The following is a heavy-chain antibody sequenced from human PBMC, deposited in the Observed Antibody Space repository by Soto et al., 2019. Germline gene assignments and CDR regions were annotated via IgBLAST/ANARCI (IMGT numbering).Heavy chain of an antibody. V-gene: IGHV4-59*01. CDR1: GDSISSSY. J-gene: IGHJ6*02. D-gene: IGHD3-3*01. CDR3: ASKSYDFWSGYYYYGMDV. CDR2: IYYSGST. Sequence: SETLSLTCTVSGDSISSSYWNWIRQPPGKGLEWIGYIYYSGSTNYNPSLKSRVTISVDTSKNQFSLKLSSVTAADTAVYYCASKSYDFWSGYYYYGMDVWGQGTTVTVSS.